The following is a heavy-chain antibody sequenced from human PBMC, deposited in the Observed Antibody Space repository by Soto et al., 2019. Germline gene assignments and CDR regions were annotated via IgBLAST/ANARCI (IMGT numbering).Heavy chain of an antibody. Sequence: QIPLMQSRAEVKKPGASVKVSCKASGYTFTSYGIHWVRQAPGQRLEWTGWINAGNGNTKYSEKFQGRVTITRDTSASTAYLELSSLRSEDTAVYYCARDPNDSSAYYHHYYYGMDVWGQGTTVTVSS. CDR2: INAGNGNT. CDR1: GYTFTSYG. CDR3: ARDPNDSSAYYHHYYYGMDV. V-gene: IGHV1-3*01. J-gene: IGHJ6*02. D-gene: IGHD3-22*01.